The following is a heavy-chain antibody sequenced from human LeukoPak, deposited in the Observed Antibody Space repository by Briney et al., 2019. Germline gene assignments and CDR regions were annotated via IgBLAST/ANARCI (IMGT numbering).Heavy chain of an antibody. D-gene: IGHD5-12*01. V-gene: IGHV3-30*18. CDR3: AKDLEATTRGFDY. CDR2: ISYDGSNK. CDR1: GFSFSSYG. Sequence: GGSLRLSCAASGFSFSSYGMHWARQAPGKGREWVAVISYDGSNKYYALSVRGRFTISRDNSKNTLYLQMSSLSAEDTAVYYCAKDLEATTRGFDYWGQGSRVTVSS. J-gene: IGHJ4*02.